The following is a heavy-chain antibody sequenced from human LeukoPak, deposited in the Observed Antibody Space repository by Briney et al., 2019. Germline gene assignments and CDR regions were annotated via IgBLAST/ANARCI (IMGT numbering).Heavy chain of an antibody. CDR3: ARWSGWYDPVDY. CDR2: IIPIFGTA. CDR1: GGTFSSYA. D-gene: IGHD6-19*01. Sequence: SVKVSCKASGGTFSSYAISWVRQAPGQGLEWMGGIIPIFGTANYAQKFQGRVTITTDESTSTAYMELSSLRSDDTAVYYCARWSGWYDPVDYWGQGTLVTVSS. J-gene: IGHJ4*02. V-gene: IGHV1-69*05.